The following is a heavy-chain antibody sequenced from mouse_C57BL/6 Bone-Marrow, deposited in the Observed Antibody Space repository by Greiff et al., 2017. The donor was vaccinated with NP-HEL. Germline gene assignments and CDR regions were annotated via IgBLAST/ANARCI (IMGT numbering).Heavy chain of an antibody. Sequence: QVQLQQSGAELVRPGASVTLSCKASGYTFTGYDMHWVKQTPVHGLEWIGAIDTETGGTAYNQTFKGKAILTADKSYNTDYMELRSLTSEDSAVYYCTNDGYYGFAYWGQGTLVTVSA. J-gene: IGHJ3*01. V-gene: IGHV1-15*01. D-gene: IGHD2-3*01. CDR1: GYTFTGYD. CDR2: IDTETGGT. CDR3: TNDGYYGFAY.